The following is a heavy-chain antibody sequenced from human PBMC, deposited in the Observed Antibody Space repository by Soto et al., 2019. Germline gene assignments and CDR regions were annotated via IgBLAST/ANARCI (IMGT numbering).Heavy chain of an antibody. V-gene: IGHV3-73*02. CDR2: IRSKANSYAT. Sequence: EVQLVESGGGLVQPGGSLKLSCAASGFTFSGSAMHWVRKASGKGLEWVGRIRSKANSYATAYAASVKGRFTISRDDSKNTAYLQMNSLKTEDTAVYYCTTLRKDDFWSGYQYYYYGMDVWGQGTTVTVSS. CDR1: GFTFSGSA. D-gene: IGHD3-3*01. J-gene: IGHJ6*02. CDR3: TTLRKDDFWSGYQYYYYGMDV.